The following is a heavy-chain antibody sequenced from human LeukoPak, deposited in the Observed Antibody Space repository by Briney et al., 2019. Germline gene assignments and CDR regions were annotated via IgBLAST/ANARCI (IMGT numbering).Heavy chain of an antibody. CDR1: GFSFNTYA. CDR3: ARGVLTGGTYFAY. V-gene: IGHV3-30*09. CDR2: ISYDGSNK. J-gene: IGHJ4*02. D-gene: IGHD2-8*02. Sequence: PGGSLRLSCAASGFSFNTYAMHWVRQAPSQELEWVAVISYDGSNKYYADSVKGRFAISRDNSRNTLYPQVNSLRAEDTAAYYCARGVLTGGTYFAYWGQGTLVTVSS.